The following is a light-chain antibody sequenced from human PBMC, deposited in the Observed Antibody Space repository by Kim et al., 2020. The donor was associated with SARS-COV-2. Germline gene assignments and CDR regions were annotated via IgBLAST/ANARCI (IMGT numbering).Light chain of an antibody. Sequence: LKPGARVTLSCRASQSVGCIYLAWYQQKPGQAPRLLIYGTSSRATGIPDRFSGSGSGTDFTLTTSRLEPEDFAVYYCQQYDSSPYTFGQGTKLEI. CDR2: GTS. CDR3: QQYDSSPYT. V-gene: IGKV3-20*01. J-gene: IGKJ2*01. CDR1: QSVGCIY.